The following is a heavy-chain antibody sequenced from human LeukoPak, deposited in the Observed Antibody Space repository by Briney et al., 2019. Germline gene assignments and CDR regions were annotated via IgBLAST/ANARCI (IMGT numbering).Heavy chain of an antibody. CDR1: GYTFTDYY. CDR3: ARALLWFGEPSHIDY. CDR2: ITAYNDNT. D-gene: IGHD3-10*01. Sequence: GASVKVSCKASGYTFTDYYLHWVRQAPGQGLEWMGWITAYNDNTNYAQKLQGRVTMTTDTSTSTAYMELRSLRSDDTAVYYCARALLWFGEPSHIDYWGQGTLVTASS. J-gene: IGHJ4*02. V-gene: IGHV1-18*04.